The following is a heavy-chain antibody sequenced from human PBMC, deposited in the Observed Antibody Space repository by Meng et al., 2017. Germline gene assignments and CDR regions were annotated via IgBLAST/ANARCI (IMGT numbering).Heavy chain of an antibody. J-gene: IGHJ5*02. CDR1: GYTFTDYY. D-gene: IGHD6-19*01. V-gene: IGHV1-2*02. Sequence: QVQLGQSGAEGKKPGASVKVSCKASGYTFTDYYLHWVRQAPGQGLEWMGWINPHSGGTYFAQNFQGRVTLTSDTSISTAYMELSRLRSDDTAMYYCARRVAVAGNTSRVRWFDPWGQGTLVTVSS. CDR3: ARRVAVAGNTSRVRWFDP. CDR2: INPHSGGT.